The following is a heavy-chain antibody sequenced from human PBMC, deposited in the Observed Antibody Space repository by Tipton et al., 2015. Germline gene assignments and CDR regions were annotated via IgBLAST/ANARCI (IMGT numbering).Heavy chain of an antibody. J-gene: IGHJ5*02. D-gene: IGHD2-15*01. V-gene: IGHV4-61*01. CDR3: ARGGNNWFDP. CDR2: VYYSGST. CDR1: GGSVNSGSYY. Sequence: TLSLTCTVSGGSVNSGSYYWSWIRQPPGKGLEWIGYVYYSGSTNYNPSLKSRATISIDTSKNQFSLKLSSVTAADTAVYYCARGGNNWFDPWGQGTLVTVSS.